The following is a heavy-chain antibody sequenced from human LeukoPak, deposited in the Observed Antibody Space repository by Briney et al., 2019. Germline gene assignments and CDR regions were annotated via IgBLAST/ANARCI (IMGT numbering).Heavy chain of an antibody. CDR3: ASDYYYDSSGPSPYGMDV. J-gene: IGHJ6*02. D-gene: IGHD3-22*01. V-gene: IGHV4-59*08. CDR1: GGPISSYY. CDR2: IYYSGST. Sequence: SETLSLTCTVSGGPISSYYWSWIRQPPGKGLEWIGYIYYSGSTNYNPSLKSRVTISVDTSKNQFSLKLSSVTAADTAVYYCASDYYYDSSGPSPYGMDVWGQGTTVTVSS.